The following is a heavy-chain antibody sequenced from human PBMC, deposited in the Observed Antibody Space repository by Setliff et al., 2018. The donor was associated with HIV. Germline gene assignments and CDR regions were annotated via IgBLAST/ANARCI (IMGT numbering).Heavy chain of an antibody. V-gene: IGHV1-46*01. CDR1: GYTFTSNH. CDR2: ITPGDGNT. CDR3: ARVKGLRVRNWNDRPNASDL. J-gene: IGHJ3*01. Sequence: ASVKVSCKASGYTFTSNHLHWVRQAPGQGLEWMGMITPGDGNTRYAQKFQGRVTMARDTSTSTVYVELSSLRSEDTAVYYCARVKGLRVRNWNDRPNASDLWGQGTMVTVSS. D-gene: IGHD1-1*01.